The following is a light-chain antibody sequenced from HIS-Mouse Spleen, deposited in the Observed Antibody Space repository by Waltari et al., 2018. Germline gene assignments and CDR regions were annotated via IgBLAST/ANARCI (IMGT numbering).Light chain of an antibody. CDR2: EDS. V-gene: IGLV3-21*03. CDR3: QVWDSSSDHVV. J-gene: IGLJ2*01. CDR1: NIGSKS. Sequence: SYVLTQPPSVSVAPGKTARITCGGNNIGSKSVPWYQQKPGQAHVLVVYEDSDRPSGIPERFSGSNSGNTATLTISRVEAGDEADYYCQVWDSSSDHVVFGGGTKLTVL.